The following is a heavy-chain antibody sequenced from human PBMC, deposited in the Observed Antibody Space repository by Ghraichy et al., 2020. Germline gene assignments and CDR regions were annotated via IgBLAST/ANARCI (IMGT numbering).Heavy chain of an antibody. CDR3: ARGGSYDSSGYYL. V-gene: IGHV4-39*01. D-gene: IGHD3-22*01. CDR1: DGSISRSYYY. CDR2: IYYSGNT. J-gene: IGHJ5*02. Sequence: SETLSLTCTVSDGSISRSYYYWGWIRQPPGKGLEWIGSIYYSGNTYYNPSLKSRVTISVDTSKNQFSLKLSFVTAADTAVYYCARGGSYDSSGYYLWGQGTLVTVSS.